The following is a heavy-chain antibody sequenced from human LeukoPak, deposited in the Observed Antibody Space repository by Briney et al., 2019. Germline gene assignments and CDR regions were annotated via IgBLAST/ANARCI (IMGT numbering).Heavy chain of an antibody. CDR2: IYYSGST. J-gene: IGHJ4*02. Sequence: SETLSLTCTVSGGSISSYYWSWIRQPPGKGLEWIGYIYYSGSTNYNPSLKSRVTISVDTSKNQFSLKLSSVTAADTAVYYCARAPGGSGDYWGQGTLVTASS. CDR3: ARAPGGSGDY. V-gene: IGHV4-59*01. CDR1: GGSISSYY. D-gene: IGHD3-10*01.